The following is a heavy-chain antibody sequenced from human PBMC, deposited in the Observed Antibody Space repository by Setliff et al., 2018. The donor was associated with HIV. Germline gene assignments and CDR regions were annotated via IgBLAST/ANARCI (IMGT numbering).Heavy chain of an antibody. CDR3: ARGGAVSADFDS. J-gene: IGHJ5*01. V-gene: IGHV4-39*07. CDR2: IYYDGRT. D-gene: IGHD3-16*01. CDR1: GGSTRTGAYY. Sequence: SETLSLTCTVSGGSTRTGAYYWGWIRQPPGKGLEWIGSIYYDGRTFYKPSLKSRLTVSVDTSKNQFSLNLNSVTAADTAVYFCARGGAVSADFDSWGQGTLVTVSS.